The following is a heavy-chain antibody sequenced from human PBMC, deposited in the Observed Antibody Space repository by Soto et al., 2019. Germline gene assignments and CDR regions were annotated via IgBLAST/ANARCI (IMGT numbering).Heavy chain of an antibody. Sequence: PSETLSLTCAVYGGSFSGYYWSWIRQPPGKGLEWIGEINHSGSTNYNPSLKSRVTISVDTSKNQFSLKLSSVTAADTAVYYCARQDRITMVRGPRLKLDAFDIRGQGTMVTVSS. D-gene: IGHD3-10*01. CDR2: INHSGST. CDR1: GGSFSGYY. V-gene: IGHV4-34*01. CDR3: ARQDRITMVRGPRLKLDAFDI. J-gene: IGHJ3*02.